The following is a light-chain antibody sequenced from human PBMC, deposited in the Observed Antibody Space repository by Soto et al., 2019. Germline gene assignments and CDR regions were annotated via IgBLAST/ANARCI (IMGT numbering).Light chain of an antibody. V-gene: IGKV3-20*01. J-gene: IGKJ1*01. Sequence: EIVLTQSPGTLSLSPGERATLSCRASQSVSSSYSAWYQQKPGQAPRLLIYGTSSRATAIPDRFCGSGSGTDFTLTIRRLDPEDFSVYYCQQYGRSFGQGTKVQI. CDR1: QSVSSSY. CDR2: GTS. CDR3: QQYGRS.